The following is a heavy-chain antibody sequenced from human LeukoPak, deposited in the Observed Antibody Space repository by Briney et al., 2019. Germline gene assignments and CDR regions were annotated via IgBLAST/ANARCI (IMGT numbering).Heavy chain of an antibody. CDR1: GGSISSYY. J-gene: IGHJ4*02. D-gene: IGHD3-9*01. CDR3: ARSKDILTGYCFDY. V-gene: IGHV4-59*12. CDR2: IYYSGST. Sequence: SETLSLTCTVSGGSISSYYWSWIRQPPGKGLEWIGYIYYSGSTNYNPSLKSRVTISVDTSKNHFSLNLSSVTAADTAVYYCARSKDILTGYCFDYWGQGTLVTVSS.